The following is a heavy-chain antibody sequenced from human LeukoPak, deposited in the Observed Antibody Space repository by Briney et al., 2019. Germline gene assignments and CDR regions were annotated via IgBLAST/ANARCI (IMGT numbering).Heavy chain of an antibody. J-gene: IGHJ5*02. V-gene: IGHV4-61*02. CDR2: IYTSAST. CDR1: GGSISSGSYY. Sequence: SQTLSLTCTVSGGSISSGSYYWSWIRQPAGKGLEWIGRIYTSASTNYNPSLKSRVTISVDTSKNQFSLKLSSVTAADTAVYYCARGAVRVVPAATDWFDPWGQGTLVTVSS. CDR3: ARGAVRVVPAATDWFDP. D-gene: IGHD2-2*01.